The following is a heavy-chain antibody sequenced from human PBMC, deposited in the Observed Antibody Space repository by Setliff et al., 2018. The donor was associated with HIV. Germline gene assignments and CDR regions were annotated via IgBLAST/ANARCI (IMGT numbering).Heavy chain of an antibody. D-gene: IGHD2-15*01. J-gene: IGHJ3*02. V-gene: IGHV1-18*01. CDR1: GYSFTNYG. CDR2: ISSYNDNT. CDR3: ASDDVGYCSGGSCYHLFDTFDI. Sequence: ASVKVSCKASGYSFTNYGISWVRQAPGQGLEWMGWISSYNDNTNYALNLQGRVTMTTDTFTSTAYMELRSLRSYDTAVYYCASDDVGYCSGGSCYHLFDTFDIWGQGTVVTVSS.